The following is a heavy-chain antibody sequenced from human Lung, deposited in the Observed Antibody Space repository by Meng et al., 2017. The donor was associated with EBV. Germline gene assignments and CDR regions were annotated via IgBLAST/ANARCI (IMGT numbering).Heavy chain of an antibody. D-gene: IGHD1-26*01. CDR2: ISAYNGNT. Sequence: QAQLVQSGGGVKKPGASVTVSGKASGYTFTNYGITWVRQAPGQGLEWMGWISAYNGNTNYAQTLQGRVTMTTDTSTSTAYMELGSLRSDDTAVYYCARVEVGITSGDYWGQGTLVTVSS. V-gene: IGHV1-18*01. CDR1: GYTFTNYG. CDR3: ARVEVGITSGDY. J-gene: IGHJ4*02.